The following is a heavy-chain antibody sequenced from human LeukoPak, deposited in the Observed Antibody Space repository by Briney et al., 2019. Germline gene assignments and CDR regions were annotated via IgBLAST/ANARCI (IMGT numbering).Heavy chain of an antibody. J-gene: IGHJ5*02. CDR1: GGSIRSSSYY. CDR2: IYYSGIT. D-gene: IGHD1-26*01. CDR3: ARRGVHTWDVGNWFDP. Sequence: SETLSLTCTVSGGSIRSSSYYWRWIRQPPGMRQEWIGSIYYSGITYYNPFLESRVSISVDTSKNQFSLKLTSVTAADTAVYYCARRGVHTWDVGNWFDPWGQGTLVTVSS. V-gene: IGHV4-39*01.